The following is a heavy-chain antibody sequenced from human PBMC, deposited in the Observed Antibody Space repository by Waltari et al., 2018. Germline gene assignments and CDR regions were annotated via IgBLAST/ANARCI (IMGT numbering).Heavy chain of an antibody. J-gene: IGHJ5*02. CDR2: INTGGNT. CDR3: AREVGGSRWFDP. CDR1: GGSISTYY. V-gene: IGHV4-4*07. Sequence: QVQLQESGPGLVKTSETLSLTCTVSGGSISTYYWTWIRQPAGKGLEWIGRINTGGNTNHNPSVKIRVAMSVDTSKNQFSLALSAVTAADTAVYYCAREVGGSRWFDPWGQGTLVTVSS. D-gene: IGHD3-16*01.